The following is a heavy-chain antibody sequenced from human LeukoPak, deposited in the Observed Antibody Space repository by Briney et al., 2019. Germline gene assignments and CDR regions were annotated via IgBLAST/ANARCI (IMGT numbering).Heavy chain of an antibody. CDR2: IYPGDSDT. Sequence: GESLKISCKGSGYSFTSYWIGWVRQMPGKGLEWMGIIYPGDSDTRYSPSFQGQVTISADKSISTAYLQWSSLKASDTAMYYCARSHILVYCSSTSCSPEAFDIWGQGTMVTVSS. V-gene: IGHV5-51*01. CDR1: GYSFTSYW. D-gene: IGHD2-2*01. J-gene: IGHJ3*02. CDR3: ARSHILVYCSSTSCSPEAFDI.